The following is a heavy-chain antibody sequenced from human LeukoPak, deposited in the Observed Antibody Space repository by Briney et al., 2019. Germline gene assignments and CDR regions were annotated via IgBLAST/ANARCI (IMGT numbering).Heavy chain of an antibody. Sequence: KPSETLSLTCTVSSGSISYFYWSWIRQPPGKGLEWIGYIYYSGSTNYNPSLKSRVTISVDTSKNQFSLKLTSVTAADTAVYYCARGAMVRGVILTHYFDFWGQGTLVTVSS. CDR2: IYYSGST. CDR1: SGSISYFY. CDR3: ARGAMVRGVILTHYFDF. D-gene: IGHD3-10*01. V-gene: IGHV4-59*01. J-gene: IGHJ4*02.